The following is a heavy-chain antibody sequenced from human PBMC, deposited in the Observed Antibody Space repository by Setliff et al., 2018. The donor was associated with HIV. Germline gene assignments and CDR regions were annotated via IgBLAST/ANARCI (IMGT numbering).Heavy chain of an antibody. CDR3: AREGVAAVDEEWYYFDQ. CDR2: ISDYNCKT. CDR1: GYTFSNYR. D-gene: IGHD6-13*01. Sequence: ASVKVSCKASGYTFSNYRINWVRQAPGLGLEWMGWISDYNCKTDFAQRFQDRVSMTTDTSTTTAYMELRRLTSEDTAVYYCAREGVAAVDEEWYYFDQWGQGTPVTVSS. J-gene: IGHJ4*02. V-gene: IGHV1-18*01.